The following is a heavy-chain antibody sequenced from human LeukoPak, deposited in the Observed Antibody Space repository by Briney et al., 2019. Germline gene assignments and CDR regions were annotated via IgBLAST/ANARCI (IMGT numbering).Heavy chain of an antibody. CDR1: GGSFSGYY. Sequence: SETLSLTCAVYGGSFSGYYWSWIRQPPGKGLEWIGEINHSGSTNYNPSLKSRVTISVDTSKNQFSLKLSSVTAADTAVYYCARHNYGGNSLRHCLDFDYWDQGTLVTVSS. V-gene: IGHV4-34*01. CDR2: INHSGST. D-gene: IGHD4-17*01. CDR3: ARHNYGGNSLRHCLDFDY. J-gene: IGHJ4*02.